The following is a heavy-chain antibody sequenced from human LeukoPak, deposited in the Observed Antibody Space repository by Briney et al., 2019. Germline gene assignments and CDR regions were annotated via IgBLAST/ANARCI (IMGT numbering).Heavy chain of an antibody. CDR2: ISGSGGST. CDR3: ARGLGAMDV. V-gene: IGHV3-23*01. D-gene: IGHD3-10*01. J-gene: IGHJ6*03. Sequence: TGGSLRLSCAASGFTFSNFCVTWVRQTHGKGLEWVSGISGSGGSTYYADSVRGRFTISRDNSKNTLYLQMNSLRVEDTAVFYCARGLGAMDVWGKGTTVIVSS. CDR1: GFTFSNFC.